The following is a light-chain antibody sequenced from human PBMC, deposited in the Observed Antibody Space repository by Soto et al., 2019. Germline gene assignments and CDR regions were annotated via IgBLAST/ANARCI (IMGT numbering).Light chain of an antibody. CDR1: NIRSKS. CDR2: NDR. J-gene: IGLJ1*01. Sequence: YELTQPPSGSVAPGQTASITCGGNNIRSKSVHWYQQKPGQAPVLVVYNDRDRPSGIPERFSGSNSGNTATLTISRVEPGDEADYYCQVWDSSSDHTLYVFGTGTKVTVL. CDR3: QVWDSSSDHTLYV. V-gene: IGLV3-21*02.